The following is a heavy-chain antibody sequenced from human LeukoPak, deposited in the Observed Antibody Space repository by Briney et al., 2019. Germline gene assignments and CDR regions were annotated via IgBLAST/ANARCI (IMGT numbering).Heavy chain of an antibody. Sequence: ASVKVSCKASGYTFTSYGISWVRQAPGQGLEWMRWISAYNGNTNYAQKLQGRVTMTTDTSTSTAYMELRSLRSDDTAVYYCARVRLGYCTNGVCYTQTGVDYWGQGTLVTVSS. J-gene: IGHJ4*02. CDR2: ISAYNGNT. CDR3: ARVRLGYCTNGVCYTQTGVDY. CDR1: GYTFTSYG. V-gene: IGHV1-18*01. D-gene: IGHD2-8*01.